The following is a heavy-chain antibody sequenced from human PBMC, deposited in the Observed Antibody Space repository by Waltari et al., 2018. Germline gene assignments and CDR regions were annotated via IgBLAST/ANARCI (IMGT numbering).Heavy chain of an antibody. CDR2: IYYSGST. D-gene: IGHD7-27*01. J-gene: IGHJ5*02. V-gene: IGHV4-59*12. Sequence: QVQLQESGPGLVKPSETLSLTCTVSGGSISSYYWSWIRQPPGKGLEWIGYIYYSGSTYYNPSLKSRVTISVDTSKNQFSLKLSSVTAADTAVYYCATPALGNWFDPWGQGTLVTVSS. CDR1: GGSISSYY. CDR3: ATPALGNWFDP.